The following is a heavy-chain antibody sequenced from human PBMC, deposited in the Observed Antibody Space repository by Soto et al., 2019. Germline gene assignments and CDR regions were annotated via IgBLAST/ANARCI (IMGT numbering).Heavy chain of an antibody. V-gene: IGHV3-23*01. J-gene: IGHJ4*02. CDR1: GFNFTNQV. CDR2: ISNSDDVG. CDR3: AKTVGATKLEDY. Sequence: EVQVLESGGALVQPTGSLRLSCSASGFNFTNQVINWVRQAPGKGLEWVSSISNSDDVGFYADSVRGRFIVSRDISTNGVFLQMNFLRVEDTAIYYCAKTVGATKLEDYWGQGTLVTVSS. D-gene: IGHD1-26*01.